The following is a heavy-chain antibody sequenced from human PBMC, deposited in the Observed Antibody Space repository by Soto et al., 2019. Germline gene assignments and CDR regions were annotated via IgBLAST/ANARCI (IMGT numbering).Heavy chain of an antibody. CDR1: GGSFSGYY. V-gene: IGHV4-34*01. J-gene: IGHJ6*03. CDR3: ARGGLATVAVPDYYYYYDMVV. D-gene: IGHD5-12*01. CDR2: INHSGIT. Sequence: QVQLQQWGAGLLKPSETLSLTCADYGGSFSGYYWSWIRQPPGKGLEWIGEINHSGITNYTPSLMWRVTLSVAAFKDMFSLELSCVNAADPAVYYCARGGLATVAVPDYYYYYDMVVWGKGTTVTVSS.